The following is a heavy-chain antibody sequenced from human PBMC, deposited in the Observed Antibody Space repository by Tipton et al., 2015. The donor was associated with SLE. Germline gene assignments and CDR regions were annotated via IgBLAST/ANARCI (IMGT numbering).Heavy chain of an antibody. V-gene: IGHV1-69*06. CDR2: IIPIFGTA. Sequence: QSGPEVKKPGSSVKVSCKASGGTFSSYAISWVRQAPGQGLEWMGGIIPIFGTANYAQTFQGRVTITADKSTSTAYMELSSLRAEDTAVYYCARVGAQWRVPACEIWGHGTRVTVSS. CDR3: ARVGAQWRVPACEI. CDR1: GGTFSSYA. J-gene: IGHJ3*02. D-gene: IGHD6-19*01.